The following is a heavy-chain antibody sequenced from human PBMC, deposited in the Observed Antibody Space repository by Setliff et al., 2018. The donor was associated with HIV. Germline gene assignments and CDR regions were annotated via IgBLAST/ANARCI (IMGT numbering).Heavy chain of an antibody. CDR3: ARSSRSSPFWFDY. CDR2: IYYSGST. D-gene: IGHD6-6*01. V-gene: IGHV4-31*03. J-gene: IGHJ4*01. CDR1: GGSINNDIYF. Sequence: SETLSLTCTVSGGSINNDIYFWTWIRQRPGKGLEWIGYIYYSGSTHSNPSLKSRLTISVDTSSNQFSLKLNSVTAADTAIYCCARSSRSSPFWFDYWGLGTLVTVSS.